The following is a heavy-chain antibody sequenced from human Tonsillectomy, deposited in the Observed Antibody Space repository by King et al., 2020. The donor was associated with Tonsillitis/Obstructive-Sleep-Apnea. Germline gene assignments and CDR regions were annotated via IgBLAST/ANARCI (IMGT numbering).Heavy chain of an antibody. V-gene: IGHV4-39*01. CDR1: GGSISSSSYY. Sequence: QLQESGPGLVKPSETLSLTCTVSGGSISSSSYYWGWIRQPPGKGLEWIGNIYYSGNTNYNTSLRSRLTISVDTSKNQVSLRLSSVTAADTAFYYCASRAFYNDNSGTWYFALGGRGSRGTVSS. CDR3: ASRAFYNDNSGTWYFAL. D-gene: IGHD3-22*01. CDR2: IYYSGNT. J-gene: IGHJ2*01.